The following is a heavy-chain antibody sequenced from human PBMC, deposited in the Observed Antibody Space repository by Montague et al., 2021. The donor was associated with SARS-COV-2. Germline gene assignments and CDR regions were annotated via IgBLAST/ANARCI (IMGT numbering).Heavy chain of an antibody. CDR1: GFSFSNYD. V-gene: IGHV3-13*04. Sequence: SLRLACAASGFSFSNYDMYWVRQATGKGLEWVSGIDTAGHTYYPGSVKGRFTTSGENANNSLYLQMNSLRDGDTAVYYCARETTVQYYYAMDVWGQGTTVTVSS. CDR3: ARETTVQYYYAMDV. D-gene: IGHD3-16*01. CDR2: IDTAGHT. J-gene: IGHJ6*02.